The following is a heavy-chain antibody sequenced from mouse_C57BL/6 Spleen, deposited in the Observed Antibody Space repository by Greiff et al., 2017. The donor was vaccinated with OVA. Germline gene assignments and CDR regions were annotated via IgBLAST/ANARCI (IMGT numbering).Heavy chain of an antibody. CDR3: ERDPYYYGSSLYAMDY. CDR2: IYPGDGDT. Sequence: VQLQQSGPELVKPGASVKISCKASGYAFSSSWMNWVKPRPGKGLEWIGRIYPGDGDTNYNGKFKGKATLTADKSSSTAYMQLSSLTSEDSAVYFCERDPYYYGSSLYAMDYWGQGTSVTVSS. D-gene: IGHD1-1*01. V-gene: IGHV1-82*01. CDR1: GYAFSSSW. J-gene: IGHJ4*01.